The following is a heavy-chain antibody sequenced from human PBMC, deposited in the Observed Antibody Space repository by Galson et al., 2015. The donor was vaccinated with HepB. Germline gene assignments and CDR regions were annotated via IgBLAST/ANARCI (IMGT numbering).Heavy chain of an antibody. V-gene: IGHV3-23*01. Sequence: SLRLSCAASGFIFSSYGMSWVRQAPGKGLEWVSAISGSGGSTYYTNSAKGRFTISRDNSKNTLYLQMNSLRAEDTAVYYCAKTRWAHSSSTLDYWGQGTLVTVSS. CDR2: ISGSGGST. J-gene: IGHJ4*02. CDR1: GFIFSSYG. D-gene: IGHD6-6*01. CDR3: AKTRWAHSSSTLDY.